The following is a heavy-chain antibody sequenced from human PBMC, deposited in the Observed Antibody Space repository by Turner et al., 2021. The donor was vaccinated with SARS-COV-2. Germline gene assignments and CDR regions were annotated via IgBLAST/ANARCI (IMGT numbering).Heavy chain of an antibody. V-gene: IGHV4-59*07. J-gene: IGHJ5*02. CDR2: IFYTGST. CDR3: ARGAYASVSLNKFDA. D-gene: IGHD3-16*01. Sequence: QVELQESGPELLKPSDTLSLSCRVSGDSISSYYWHWIRQPPGKGREWIGYIFYTGSTSFNPSLNDRATMSVDTSENQFFLHLKSVTPADTTVYHCARGAYASVSLNKFDAWGQGSLVSVSS. CDR1: GDSISSYY.